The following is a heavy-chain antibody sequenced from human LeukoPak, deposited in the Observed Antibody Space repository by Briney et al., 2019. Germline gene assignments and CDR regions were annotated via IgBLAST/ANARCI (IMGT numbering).Heavy chain of an antibody. D-gene: IGHD3-10*01. Sequence: ASVKVSCKASGYTFTSYGISWVRQAPGQGLERMGWISAYNGNTNYAQKLQGRVTMTTDTSTSTAYMELRSLRSDDTAVYYCARASYYYGSGSQYYYYGMDVWGQGTTVTVSS. J-gene: IGHJ6*02. CDR1: GYTFTSYG. CDR2: ISAYNGNT. V-gene: IGHV1-18*01. CDR3: ARASYYYGSGSQYYYYGMDV.